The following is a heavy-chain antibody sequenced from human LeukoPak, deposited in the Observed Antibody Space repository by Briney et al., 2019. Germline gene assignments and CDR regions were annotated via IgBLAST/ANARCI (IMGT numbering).Heavy chain of an antibody. CDR2: IKQDGSEK. D-gene: IGHD6-13*01. CDR1: GFTFSSYW. CDR3: ARDGARIAAAGNEPFDY. V-gene: IGHV3-7*01. J-gene: IGHJ4*02. Sequence: GGSLRLSCAASGFTFSSYWMSWVRQAPGKGLEWVANIKQDGSEKYYVDSVKGRFTISRDNAKNSLYLQMNSLRAEDTAVYCCARDGARIAAAGNEPFDYWGQGTLVTVSS.